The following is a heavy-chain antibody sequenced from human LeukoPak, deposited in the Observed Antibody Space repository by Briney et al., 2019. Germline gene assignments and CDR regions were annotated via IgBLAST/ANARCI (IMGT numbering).Heavy chain of an antibody. J-gene: IGHJ5*02. V-gene: IGHV4-39*01. CDR1: GGTISSSIYY. Sequence: SETLSLTCTVSGGTISSSIYYWGWIRQPPGKGLEWIGNIYYSGTTYDNPSLKSRVTISVDMSKNQISLKLSSVTAPDTGVYYCASSKKTTFGPWGQGTLVTVSS. CDR3: ASSKKTTFGP. D-gene: IGHD1-1*01. CDR2: IYYSGTT.